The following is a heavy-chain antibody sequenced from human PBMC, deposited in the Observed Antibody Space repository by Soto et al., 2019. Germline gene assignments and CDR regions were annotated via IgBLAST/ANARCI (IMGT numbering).Heavy chain of an antibody. CDR2: INHSGST. CDR3: ARGHYRYAMDV. J-gene: IGHJ6*02. Sequence: SSETLSLTCDVSGGSISTGVYSWNWIRQPPGKGLEWVGYINHSGSTYDNPSLKSRVTMSVNRSMNQFSLNLTSVTAADTAVYFCARGHYRYAMDVWGQGTTVTVSS. CDR1: GGSISTGVYS. V-gene: IGHV4-30-2*01.